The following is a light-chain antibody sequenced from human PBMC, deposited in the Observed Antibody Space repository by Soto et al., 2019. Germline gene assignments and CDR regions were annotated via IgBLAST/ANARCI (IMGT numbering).Light chain of an antibody. CDR3: QQYGSSPQT. J-gene: IGKJ1*01. CDR1: QNLGTLY. V-gene: IGKV3-20*01. CDR2: GAS. Sequence: EIVLTQSPGTLSLSPGERGTLSCRASQNLGTLYLAWFQQKSGQAPRLLIYGASSRATGIPDRFSGSGSGTDFILTISRLEPEDFAVYYCQQYGSSPQTFGQGTKVDIK.